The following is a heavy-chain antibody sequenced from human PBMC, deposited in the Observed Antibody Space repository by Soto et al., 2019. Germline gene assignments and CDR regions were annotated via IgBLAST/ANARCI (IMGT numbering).Heavy chain of an antibody. D-gene: IGHD2-15*01. Sequence: PSETLSLTCSVSGYSVTGSDYYWAWIRQPPGKGLEWIGSMFYSGLTYYNPSLKSRVTLSVDTSKNQFSVRLNSVTAADTAVYYCAPLSVSLSGPYGIHVWGQGTTVTVSS. CDR3: APLSVSLSGPYGIHV. CDR2: MFYSGLT. J-gene: IGHJ6*02. V-gene: IGHV4-39*01. CDR1: GYSVTGSDYY.